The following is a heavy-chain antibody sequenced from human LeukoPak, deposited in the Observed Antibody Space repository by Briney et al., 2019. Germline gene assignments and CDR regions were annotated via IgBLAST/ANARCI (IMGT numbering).Heavy chain of an antibody. CDR3: APSGLGYCSSTNRYTHFDY. Sequence: VASVKVSCKASGGTFSSYAISWVRQAPGQRLEWMGWINAGNGNTKYSQKFQGRVTITRDTSASTAYMELSSLRSEDTAVYYCAPSGLGYCSSTNRYTHFDYWGQGTLVTVSS. J-gene: IGHJ4*02. V-gene: IGHV1-3*01. CDR2: INAGNGNT. D-gene: IGHD2-2*02. CDR1: GGTFSSYA.